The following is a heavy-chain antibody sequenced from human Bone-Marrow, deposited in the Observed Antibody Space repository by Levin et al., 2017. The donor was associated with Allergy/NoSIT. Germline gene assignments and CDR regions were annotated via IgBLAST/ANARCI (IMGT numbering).Heavy chain of an antibody. Sequence: ASVKVSCKASGYTFTSYNINWVRQATGQGLEWMGWMNPNSGDTGYAQKFQGRVTMTRNTSISTAYMELSSLRSDDTAVYYCARGHRSWLPQYYYYYGLDVWGQGTTVTVSS. CDR3: ARGHRSWLPQYYYYYGLDV. CDR1: GYTFTSYN. J-gene: IGHJ6*02. CDR2: MNPNSGDT. V-gene: IGHV1-8*01. D-gene: IGHD2-15*01.